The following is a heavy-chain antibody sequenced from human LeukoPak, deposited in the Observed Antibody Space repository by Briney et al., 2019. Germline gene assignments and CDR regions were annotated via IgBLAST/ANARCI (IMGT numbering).Heavy chain of an antibody. V-gene: IGHV6-1*01. CDR2: TYYRSKWYN. CDR3: ARALVRNQYGLDV. Sequence: SQTLSLTRAISGDSVSGDSATWNWIRQSPSRGLEWLGRTYYRSKWYNDYAIFVKSRIAINPDTSKNQFSLQLNSVTPEDTAIYYYARALVRNQYGLDVWGQGTTVTVSS. J-gene: IGHJ6*02. D-gene: IGHD1-14*01. CDR1: GDSVSGDSAT.